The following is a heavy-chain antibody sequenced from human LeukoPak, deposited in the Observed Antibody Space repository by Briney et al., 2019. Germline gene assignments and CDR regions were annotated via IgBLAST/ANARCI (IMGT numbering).Heavy chain of an antibody. CDR2: IYYSGST. D-gene: IGHD3-22*01. Sequence: SETLSLTCTVSGGSINSYYWSWIRQPPGKGLEWIGYIYYSGSTNYNPSLKSRVTISVDTPKNQFSLKLSSVTAADTAVYYCAGQYLYDSSGYLDYWGQGTLVTVSS. V-gene: IGHV4-59*08. CDR1: GGSINSYY. CDR3: AGQYLYDSSGYLDY. J-gene: IGHJ4*02.